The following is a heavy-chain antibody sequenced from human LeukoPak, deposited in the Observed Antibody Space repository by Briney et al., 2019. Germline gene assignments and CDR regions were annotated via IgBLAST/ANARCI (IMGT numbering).Heavy chain of an antibody. CDR1: GGSISSNSYY. D-gene: IGHD4-23*01. J-gene: IGHJ3*02. CDR3: ARSPGDGGNLAFDAFDI. V-gene: IGHV4-39*07. Sequence: SETLSLTCTVSGGSISSNSYYWGWIRQPPGKGLEWIGSFSYSGSTYYNPSLKSRVTISVDTSKNQFSLKLSSVTAADTAVYYCARSPGDGGNLAFDAFDIWGQGTMVTVSS. CDR2: FSYSGST.